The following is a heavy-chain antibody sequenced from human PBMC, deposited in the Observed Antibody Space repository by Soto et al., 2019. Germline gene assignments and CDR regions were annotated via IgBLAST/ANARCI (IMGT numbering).Heavy chain of an antibody. CDR2: IKQDGSEK. CDR3: ERDNADFYYYYYGMDV. Sequence: GGSLRLSCAASGFTFSSYWMSWVRQAPGKGLEWVANIKQDGSEKYYVDSVKGRFTISRDNAKNSMYLQMNSLRAEDTAVYYCERDNADFYYYYYGMDVWGHGTTVTVSS. D-gene: IGHD3-3*01. J-gene: IGHJ6*02. CDR1: GFTFSSYW. V-gene: IGHV3-7*03.